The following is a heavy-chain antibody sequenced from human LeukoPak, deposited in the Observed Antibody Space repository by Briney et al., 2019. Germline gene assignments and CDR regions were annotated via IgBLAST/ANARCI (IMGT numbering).Heavy chain of an antibody. CDR2: INPNSGGT. J-gene: IGHJ5*02. CDR1: GGTFTGHY. D-gene: IGHD3-3*01. V-gene: IGHV1-2*02. CDR3: ARSYDFWSGPPFDP. Sequence: GASVKVSCKASGGTFTGHYMHWVRQAPGQGLEWMGWINPNSGGTKYAQKFQGRVTLTRDTSISTAYMELSRLRCDDTAVYYCARSYDFWSGPPFDPWGQGTLVTVSS.